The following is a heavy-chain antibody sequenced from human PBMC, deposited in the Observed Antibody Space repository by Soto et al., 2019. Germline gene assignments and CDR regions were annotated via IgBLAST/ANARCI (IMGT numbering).Heavy chain of an antibody. J-gene: IGHJ6*03. CDR2: IYYSGST. D-gene: IGHD2-15*01. CDR1: GGSISSYY. V-gene: IGHV4-59*01. Sequence: SETLSLTCTVSGGSISSYYWSWIRQPPGKGLEWIGYIYYSGSTNYNPSLKSRVTISVDTSKNQFSLKLSSVTAADTAVYYCARDQGYCSGGSCHPYYYYYYMDVWGKGTTVTSP. CDR3: ARDQGYCSGGSCHPYYYYYYMDV.